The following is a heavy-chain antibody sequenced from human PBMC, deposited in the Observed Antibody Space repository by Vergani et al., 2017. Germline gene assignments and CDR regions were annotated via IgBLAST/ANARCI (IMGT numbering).Heavy chain of an antibody. CDR1: GFTFSSYS. V-gene: IGHV3-21*01. CDR3: ARSGIYRYQLPPGDY. CDR2: ISSSSSYI. Sequence: EVQLVESGGGLVKPGGSLRLSCAASGFTFSSYSMNWVRQAPGKGLEWVSSISSSSSYIYYADSVKGRFTISRDNAKNSLYLQMNSLRAEDTAVYYCARSGIYRYQLPPGDYWGQGTLVTVSS. D-gene: IGHD2-2*01. J-gene: IGHJ4*02.